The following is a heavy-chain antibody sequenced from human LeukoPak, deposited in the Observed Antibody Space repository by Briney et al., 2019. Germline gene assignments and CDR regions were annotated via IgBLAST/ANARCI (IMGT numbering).Heavy chain of an antibody. V-gene: IGHV5-51*01. J-gene: IGHJ5*02. D-gene: IGHD6-19*01. CDR2: IHPGDSDT. Sequence: GESLKISCKGSGYSFTTYWIGWVRQMPGKGLECMGIIHPGDSDTRYNPSFQGQVTISADKSTNTAYLQWSSLKASDTAVYYCTRSGSSGWYLYNWFDPWGQGTLVTVSS. CDR1: GYSFTTYW. CDR3: TRSGSSGWYLYNWFDP.